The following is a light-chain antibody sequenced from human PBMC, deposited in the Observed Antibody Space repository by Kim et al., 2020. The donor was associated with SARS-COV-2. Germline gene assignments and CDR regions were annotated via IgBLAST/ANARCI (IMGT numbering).Light chain of an antibody. CDR1: QNVNIW. CDR2: KTS. CDR3: QQYHTHSS. J-gene: IGKJ1*01. Sequence: ADVVDTVAIICRASQNVNIWLAWYQQKPGQVTKLLIHKTSGLQRGVPSRFSGGGSGTDFTLTIRSLQPDDFATYYCQQYHTHSSFGQGTKVDIK. V-gene: IGKV1-5*03.